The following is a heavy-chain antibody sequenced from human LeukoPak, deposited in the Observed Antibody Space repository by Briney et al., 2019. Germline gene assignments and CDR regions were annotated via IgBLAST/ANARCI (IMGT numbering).Heavy chain of an antibody. CDR1: GFTFSSYW. CDR2: IKQDGSEK. D-gene: IGHD3-10*01. CDR3: ARDLYYYGSGSSHFDY. Sequence: GGSLRLSCAASGFTFSSYWMSWVRQAPGEGLEWVANIKQDGSEKYYVDSVKGRFTISRDNAKNSLYLQMNSLRAEDTAVYYCARDLYYYGSGSSHFDYWGQEPWSPSHQ. J-gene: IGHJ4*01. V-gene: IGHV3-7*01.